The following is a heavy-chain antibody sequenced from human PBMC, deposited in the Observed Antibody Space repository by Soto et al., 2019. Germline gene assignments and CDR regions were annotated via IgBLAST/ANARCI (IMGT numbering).Heavy chain of an antibody. J-gene: IGHJ4*02. CDR2: IYYSCST. V-gene: IGHV4-59*01. Sequence: SETLSLTCTVAGGSISGCYWSWIRQPPGKGLEWIGYIYYSCSTNYNPSLKSRVTISVDTSKNQFSLKLSSVTAADTAVYYCARAEDYGEEFYFDYWGQGTQVTVSS. D-gene: IGHD4-17*01. CDR3: ARAEDYGEEFYFDY. CDR1: GGSISGCY.